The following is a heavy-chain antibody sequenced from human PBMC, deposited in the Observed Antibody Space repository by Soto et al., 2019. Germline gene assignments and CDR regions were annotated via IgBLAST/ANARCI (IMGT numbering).Heavy chain of an antibody. CDR2: IYQSGST. CDR1: GGSISSSNW. Sequence: QVQLQESGPGRVKPSGNLSLTCAVSGGSISSSNWWSWVRQYPGKGLEWIGEIYQSGSTNYNPSLNSRVTISVDKSKNQFSLKLSSVTAAYTAVYFCARCVAAAVPIDYWGQGTLVTVSA. J-gene: IGHJ4*02. D-gene: IGHD6-13*01. V-gene: IGHV4-4*02. CDR3: ARCVAAAVPIDY.